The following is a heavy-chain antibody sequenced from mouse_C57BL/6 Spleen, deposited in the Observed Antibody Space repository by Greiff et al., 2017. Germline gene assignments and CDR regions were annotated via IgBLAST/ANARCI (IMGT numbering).Heavy chain of an antibody. CDR2: IRSKSNNYAT. V-gene: IGHV10-1*01. CDR3: VRARYYYGSSYGFAY. Sequence: DVMLVESGGGLVQPKGSLKLSCAASGFSFNTYAMNWVRQAPGKGLEWVARIRSKSNNYATYYADSVKDRFTISRDDSESMLYLQMNNLKTEDTAMYYCVRARYYYGSSYGFAYWGQGTLVTVSA. D-gene: IGHD1-1*01. CDR1: GFSFNTYA. J-gene: IGHJ3*01.